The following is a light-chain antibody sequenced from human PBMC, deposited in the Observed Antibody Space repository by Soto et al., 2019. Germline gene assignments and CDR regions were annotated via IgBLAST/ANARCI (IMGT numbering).Light chain of an antibody. CDR3: SSYTSSSTYV. J-gene: IGLJ1*01. CDR1: SSDVGGYNY. V-gene: IGLV2-14*01. Sequence: QSALTQPASVSGSPGQSITISCTGTSSDVGGYNYVSWYQQHPGKAPKLMIYDVSNRPSGVSNRFSGSKSGNTASLTISGLQAEYEADYYSSSYTSSSTYVFGTGTNATV. CDR2: DVS.